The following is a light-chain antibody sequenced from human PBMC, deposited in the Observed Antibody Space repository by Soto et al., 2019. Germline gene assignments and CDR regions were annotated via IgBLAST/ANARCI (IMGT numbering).Light chain of an antibody. V-gene: IGKV1-5*01. Sequence: DIQMTQSPSTLSASVGDTVTITCRASQSVSDSLAWYQVKPGEAPKLLILDVSNLETGVPSRFSGSGSGTEFSLTIRGLQPDDFATYYCQQYDYSRTFGQGTKVEIK. CDR2: DVS. CDR1: QSVSDS. CDR3: QQYDYSRT. J-gene: IGKJ1*01.